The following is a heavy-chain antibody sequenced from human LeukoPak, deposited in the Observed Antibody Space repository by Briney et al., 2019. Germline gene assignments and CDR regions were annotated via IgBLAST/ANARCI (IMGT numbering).Heavy chain of an antibody. CDR3: ARFLGRITISGVVPYGMDV. V-gene: IGHV3-30*03. CDR2: ISEDGINK. J-gene: IGHJ6*02. D-gene: IGHD3-3*01. Sequence: GGSLRLSCAASGFTFSNYGMHCVRQAPGKGLEWVAGISEDGINKYYADSVKGRFTISRHSSKNTLYLQMNSLRGEDTAVYYCARFLGRITISGVVPYGMDVWGQGTTVTVSS. CDR1: GFTFSNYG.